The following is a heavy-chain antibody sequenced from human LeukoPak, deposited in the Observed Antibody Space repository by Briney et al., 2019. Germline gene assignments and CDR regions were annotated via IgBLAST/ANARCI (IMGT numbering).Heavy chain of an antibody. CDR3: AKSSSYYDSRGYYSPDYFDY. CDR1: GLTFSSYA. V-gene: IGHV3-30*18. CDR2: ISYDGSNK. D-gene: IGHD3-22*01. J-gene: IGHJ4*02. Sequence: GGSLRLSCAASGLTFSSYAMHWVRQAPGKGLEWVAVISYDGSNKYYTDSVKGRFTISRDNSKNTLYLQMNSLRAEDTAVYYCAKSSSYYDSRGYYSPDYFDYWGQGTLVTVSS.